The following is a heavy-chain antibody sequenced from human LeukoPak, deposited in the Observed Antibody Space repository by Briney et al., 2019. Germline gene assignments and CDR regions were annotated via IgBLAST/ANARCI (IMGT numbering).Heavy chain of an antibody. CDR1: GYTLTGLS. CDR2: FDPEDGET. V-gene: IGHV1-24*01. CDR3: ATVGGPPPWFDP. Sequence: GASVKVSCKVSGYTLTGLSMHWVRQAPGKGLEWMGGFDPEDGETIYAQKFQGRVTMTEDTSTDTAYMELSSLRSEDTAVYYCATVGGPPPWFDPWGQGTLVTVSS. D-gene: IGHD1-26*01. J-gene: IGHJ5*02.